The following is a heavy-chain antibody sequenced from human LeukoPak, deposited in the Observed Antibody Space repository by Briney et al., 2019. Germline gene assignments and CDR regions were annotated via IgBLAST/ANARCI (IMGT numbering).Heavy chain of an antibody. Sequence: SETLSLTCTVSGGSISSSSYYWGWIRQPPGKGLEWIGSIYYSGSTYYNPSLKSRVTISVDTSKNQFSLKLSSVTAADTAVYYCARHLAVPAALGWLDPWGQGTLVTVSS. D-gene: IGHD2-2*01. CDR2: IYYSGST. CDR1: GGSISSSSYY. V-gene: IGHV4-39*01. CDR3: ARHLAVPAALGWLDP. J-gene: IGHJ5*02.